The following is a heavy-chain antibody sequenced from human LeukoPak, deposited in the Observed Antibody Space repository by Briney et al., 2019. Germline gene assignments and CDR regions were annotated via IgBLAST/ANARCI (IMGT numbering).Heavy chain of an antibody. CDR1: GFTFSSYI. CDR2: ISGSSGYI. Sequence: PGGSLRLSCAASGFTFSSYIMNSVRKAPGKGLGWVSSISGSSGYIYYADSVKGRFTISRDNAENSLYLQMNSLRAEDTPVYYCARGKYYFDYWGQGTLVTVSS. CDR3: ARGKYYFDY. V-gene: IGHV3-21*01. J-gene: IGHJ4*02.